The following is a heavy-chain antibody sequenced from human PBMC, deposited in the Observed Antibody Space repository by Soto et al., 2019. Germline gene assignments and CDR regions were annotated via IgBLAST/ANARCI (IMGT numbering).Heavy chain of an antibody. V-gene: IGHV3-23*01. CDR1: GFTFSSYA. J-gene: IGHJ4*02. CDR3: AKVSLNSSGPPYFDY. Sequence: PGGSLRLSCAASGFTFSSYAMSWVRQAPGKGLEWVSAISGSGGSTYYADSVKGRFTISRDNSKNTLYLQMNSLRAEDTAVYYCAKVSLNSSGPPYFDYWGQGSLVTVSS. D-gene: IGHD6-19*01. CDR2: ISGSGGST.